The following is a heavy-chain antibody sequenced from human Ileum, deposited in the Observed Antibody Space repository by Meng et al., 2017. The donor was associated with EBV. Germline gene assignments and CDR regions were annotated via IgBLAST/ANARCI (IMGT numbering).Heavy chain of an antibody. V-gene: IGHV4-4*02. CDR3: ASGRDYGWHS. Sequence: HVRLTVSSLGLVKVLGTLFLTCAVARVSISSTNWWSWVRQPPGEGLARIGEIYHSGSTNYNPSFKSRVTMSVDKSKNQISLNLSSVTAAATAVYYCASGRDYGWHSWGRGTLVTVSS. D-gene: IGHD4-17*01. CDR1: RVSISSTNW. J-gene: IGHJ4*02. CDR2: IYHSGST.